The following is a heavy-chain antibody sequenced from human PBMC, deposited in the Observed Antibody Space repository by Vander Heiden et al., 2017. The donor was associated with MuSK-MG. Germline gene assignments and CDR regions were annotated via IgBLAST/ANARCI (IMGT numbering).Heavy chain of an antibody. V-gene: IGHV4-34*01. CDR3: ASVGAYCGGDCYPDHNWFDP. CDR2: INHSGST. D-gene: IGHD2-21*02. J-gene: IGHJ5*02. Sequence: QVQLQQWGAGLLEPSETLSLTCAVYGGSFSGYYWSWIRQPPEKGLEWIGEINHSGSTNYNPSLKSRVTISVDTSKNQFSLKLSSVTAADTAVYYCASVGAYCGGDCYPDHNWFDPWGQGTLVSVSS. CDR1: GGSFSGYY.